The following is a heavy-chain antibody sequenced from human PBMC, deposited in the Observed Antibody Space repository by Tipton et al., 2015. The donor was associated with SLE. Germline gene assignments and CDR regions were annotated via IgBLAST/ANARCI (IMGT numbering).Heavy chain of an antibody. D-gene: IGHD3-10*01. CDR1: GFTFDDYG. CDR2: INWNGGST. V-gene: IGHV3-20*04. CDR3: ARALVTYYYYGMDV. Sequence: SLRLSCAASGFTFDDYGMSWVRQAPGKGLEWVSGINWNGGSTGYADSVKGQFTISRDNAKNSLYLQMNSLRAEDTALYYCARALVTYYYYGMDVWGQGTTVTVSS. J-gene: IGHJ6*02.